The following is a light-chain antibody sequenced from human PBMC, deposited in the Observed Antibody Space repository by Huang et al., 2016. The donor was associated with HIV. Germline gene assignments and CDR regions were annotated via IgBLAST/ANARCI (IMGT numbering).Light chain of an antibody. J-gene: IGKJ2*01. Sequence: EIVMTQSPATLSVSPGERATLSCRASQGVSNNLAWYQQKPGQAPRLLIYGASTGATDVPVRFSGSGAGTEFTLTISSLQSEDFVIYYCQQYDTWPRTFGQGTKLEIK. V-gene: IGKV3-15*01. CDR3: QQYDTWPRT. CDR1: QGVSNN. CDR2: GAS.